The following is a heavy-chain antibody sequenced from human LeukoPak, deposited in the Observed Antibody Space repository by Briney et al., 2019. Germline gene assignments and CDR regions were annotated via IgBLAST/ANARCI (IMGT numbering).Heavy chain of an antibody. CDR2: IYYSGST. CDR1: GGSISSSTYY. CDR3: ARVVDGWNSEYYFDH. Sequence: SETLSLTCTVSGGSISSSTYYWGWIRQPPGKGLEWIGSIYYSGSTYYNPSLKSRVTISVDTSKNQFSLKLSSVTAADTAMYYCARVVDGWNSEYYFDHWGQGTLVTVSS. V-gene: IGHV4-39*07. D-gene: IGHD3-10*01. J-gene: IGHJ4*02.